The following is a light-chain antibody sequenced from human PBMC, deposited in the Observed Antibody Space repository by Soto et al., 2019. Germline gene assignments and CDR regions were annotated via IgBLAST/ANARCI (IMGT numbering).Light chain of an antibody. CDR1: QSFRGL. Sequence: EVVLTQSPVTLSLSPGEIATLSCRASQSFRGLLAWYQQKPGQAPRLLIYDAYNRATGIPPRFSGSGSGTDLTLTISSLEPEDSAVDYCQQRHMWPITFGQGTRLEIK. J-gene: IGKJ5*01. CDR2: DAY. V-gene: IGKV3-11*01. CDR3: QQRHMWPIT.